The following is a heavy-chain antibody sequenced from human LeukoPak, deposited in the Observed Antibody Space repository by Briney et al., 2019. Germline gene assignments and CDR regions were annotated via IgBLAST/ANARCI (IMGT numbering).Heavy chain of an antibody. CDR2: INHDGSST. CDR1: GFTFTTFW. Sequence: GGSLRLSCATSGFTFTTFWMHWVRQAPGKGLVWVSRINHDGSSTNYADSVKGRFTISRDNAKNTLYLQMNSLRAEDTAIYYRAKEPYYDSSGNYYFDYWGQGSLVTVSS. D-gene: IGHD3-22*01. V-gene: IGHV3-74*01. CDR3: AKEPYYDSSGNYYFDY. J-gene: IGHJ4*02.